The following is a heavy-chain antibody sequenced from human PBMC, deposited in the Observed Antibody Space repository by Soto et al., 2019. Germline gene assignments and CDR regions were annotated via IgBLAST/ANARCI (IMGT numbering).Heavy chain of an antibody. CDR3: ARDYLQIDYDSSGFFDY. CDR2: IKQDGSEK. D-gene: IGHD3-22*01. Sequence: GGSLRLSCAASGFTFSSYWMSWVRQAPGKGLEWVANIKQDGSEKYYVDSVKGRFTISRDNAKNSLYLQMNSLRAEDTAVYYCARDYLQIDYDSSGFFDYWGQGTLVTVSS. V-gene: IGHV3-7*01. J-gene: IGHJ4*02. CDR1: GFTFSSYW.